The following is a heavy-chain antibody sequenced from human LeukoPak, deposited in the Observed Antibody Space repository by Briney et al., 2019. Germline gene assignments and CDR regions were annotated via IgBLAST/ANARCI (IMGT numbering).Heavy chain of an antibody. CDR2: ISGSGGST. D-gene: IGHD3-22*01. CDR1: GFTFSSYA. J-gene: IGHJ4*02. Sequence: GGSLRLSCAASGFTFSSYAMSWVRQAPGKGLEWVSAISGSGGSTYYADSVKGRFTISRDNSKNTLFPQVNSLRAEDTAVYYCAKDRNYDSSGYYPFWGQGTLVTVSS. CDR3: AKDRNYDSSGYYPF. V-gene: IGHV3-23*01.